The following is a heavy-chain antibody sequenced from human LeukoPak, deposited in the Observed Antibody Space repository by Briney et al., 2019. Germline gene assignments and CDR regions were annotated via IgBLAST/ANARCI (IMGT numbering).Heavy chain of an antibody. V-gene: IGHV3-23*01. J-gene: IGHJ4*02. CDR3: AGGLAGVFDY. CDR1: GFTFSSYA. CDR2: ISGSGGST. D-gene: IGHD6-19*01. Sequence: PGGSLRLSCAASGFTFSSYAMSWVRQAPGKGLEWVSAISGSGGSTYYADSVKGRFTISRDNSKNTLYLRMNSLRAEDTAVYYCAGGLAGVFDYWGQGTLVTVSS.